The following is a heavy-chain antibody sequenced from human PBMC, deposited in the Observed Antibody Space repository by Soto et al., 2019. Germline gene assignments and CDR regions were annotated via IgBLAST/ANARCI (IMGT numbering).Heavy chain of an antibody. CDR3: ARMRGSYDFDY. J-gene: IGHJ4*02. CDR1: GFTFSSYS. V-gene: IGHV3-21*01. CDR2: ITSSTSYI. Sequence: EVQLVESGGGLVKPGGSLRLSCAASGFTFSSYSMNWVRQAPGKGLEWVSSITSSTSYIDYAASVKGRFTISRDNAKNSLYLQMNSLRAEDTAVYYCARMRGSYDFDYWGQGTLVTVSS. D-gene: IGHD1-26*01.